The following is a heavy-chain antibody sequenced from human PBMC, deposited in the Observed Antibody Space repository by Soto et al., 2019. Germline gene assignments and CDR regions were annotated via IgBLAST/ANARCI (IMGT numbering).Heavy chain of an antibody. Sequence: DVQLVESGGGLVQPGRSLRLSCAASGFTFDDYAMHWVRQAPGKGLEWVSGISWNSGSIGYADSVKGRFTISRDNAKNSLYLQMNSLRAEDTALYYCAKDRVGYCSSTSCFDAFDIWGQGTMVTVSS. D-gene: IGHD2-2*01. CDR3: AKDRVGYCSSTSCFDAFDI. CDR1: GFTFDDYA. CDR2: ISWNSGSI. V-gene: IGHV3-9*01. J-gene: IGHJ3*02.